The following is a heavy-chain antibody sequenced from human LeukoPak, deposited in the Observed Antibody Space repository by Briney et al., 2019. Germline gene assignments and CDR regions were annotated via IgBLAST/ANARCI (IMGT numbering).Heavy chain of an antibody. CDR2: INAGNGNT. J-gene: IGHJ4*02. CDR3: AGRDTAMAHDY. Sequence: EASVKVSCKASGYTFTSYAMHWVRQAPGQRLEWMGWINAGNGNTKYSQKFQGRVTITADESASTAYMELSSLRSEDTAVYYCAGRDTAMAHDYWGQGTLVTVSS. CDR1: GYTFTSYA. V-gene: IGHV1-3*01. D-gene: IGHD5-18*01.